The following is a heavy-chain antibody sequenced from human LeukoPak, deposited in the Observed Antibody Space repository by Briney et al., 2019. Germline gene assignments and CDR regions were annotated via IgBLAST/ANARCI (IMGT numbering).Heavy chain of an antibody. CDR1: GGYISSYY. CDR3: ARSGYSSGWYVY. CDR2: IYYSGST. J-gene: IGHJ4*02. V-gene: IGHV4-59*08. D-gene: IGHD6-19*01. Sequence: PSETLSLTCIVSGGYISSYYWSWIRQPPGKGLEWIGYIYYSGSTNYNPSLKSRVTISVDTSKNHFSLRLSSVTAADTAVYYCARSGYSSGWYVYWGQGTLVTVSS.